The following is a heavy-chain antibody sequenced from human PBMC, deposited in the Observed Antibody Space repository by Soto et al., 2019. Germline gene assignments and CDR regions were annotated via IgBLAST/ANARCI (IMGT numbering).Heavy chain of an antibody. CDR2: ISAYNGNT. J-gene: IGHJ4*02. CDR1: GYTFTSYG. D-gene: IGHD3-22*01. V-gene: IGHV1-18*04. CDR3: AREANYYDSSGYCDY. Sequence: ASVKVSCKASGYTFTSYGISWVRQAPGQGLEWMGWISAYNGNTNYAQKLQGRVTMTTDISTSTAYMELRSLRSDDTAVYYCAREANYYDSSGYCDYWGQGTLVTVSS.